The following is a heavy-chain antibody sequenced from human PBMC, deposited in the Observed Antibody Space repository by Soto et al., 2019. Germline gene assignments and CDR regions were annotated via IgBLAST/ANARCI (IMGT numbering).Heavy chain of an antibody. CDR2: INHSGST. CDR1: CGSLSRYS. V-gene: IGHV4-34*01. D-gene: IGHD2-8*01. Sequence: PETMSLACAVYCGSLSRYSWNWIRQPPGKGLEWIGEINHSGSTNYNPSLKSRVTISVDTSKNQFSLNLSSVTAADTAVYYCAIGLSVTNTFYYYYSVDVWGQGTTVTVSS. CDR3: AIGLSVTNTFYYYYSVDV. J-gene: IGHJ6*02.